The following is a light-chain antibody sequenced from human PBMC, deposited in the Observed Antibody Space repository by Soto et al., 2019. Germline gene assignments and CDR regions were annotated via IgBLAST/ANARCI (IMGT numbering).Light chain of an antibody. CDR2: DAS. V-gene: IGKV3-11*01. J-gene: IGKJ4*01. CDR1: PSVSNY. Sequence: EIVLTQSPATLSLSPGERATLSCRASPSVSNYLAWYQQKPGQAPRLLIYDASNRATGIPARFSGSGSGTDFNLTISSLEPEDFGVYFCQQRSNWPLAFGGGTKVEIK. CDR3: QQRSNWPLA.